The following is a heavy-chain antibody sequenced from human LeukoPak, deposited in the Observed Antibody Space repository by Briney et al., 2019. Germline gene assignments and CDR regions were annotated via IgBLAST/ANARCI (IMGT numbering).Heavy chain of an antibody. Sequence: ASVKVSCKASGYTFTSYDINWVRQATGQGLEWMGWMNPNSGNTGYAQKFQGRVTMTRNTSISTAYMELSSLRSEDTAVYYCATTTSGSSWYGGYYYYYMDVWGKGTTVTISS. J-gene: IGHJ6*03. V-gene: IGHV1-8*01. CDR3: ATTTSGSSWYGGYYYYYMDV. CDR2: MNPNSGNT. CDR1: GYTFTSYD. D-gene: IGHD6-13*01.